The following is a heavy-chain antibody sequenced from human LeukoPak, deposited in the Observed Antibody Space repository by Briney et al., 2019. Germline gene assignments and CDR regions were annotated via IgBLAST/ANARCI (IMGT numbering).Heavy chain of an antibody. CDR3: ARLWYYYDSSGYSVRYFDL. J-gene: IGHJ2*01. CDR1: GGSISSYY. Sequence: SETLSLTCTVSGGSISSYYWSWIRQPPRQGLEWIGYIYYSGSTNYNPSLKSRVTISVDTSKNQFSLKLSSVTAADTAVYYCARLWYYYDSSGYSVRYFDLWGRGTLVTVSS. D-gene: IGHD3-22*01. CDR2: IYYSGST. V-gene: IGHV4-59*01.